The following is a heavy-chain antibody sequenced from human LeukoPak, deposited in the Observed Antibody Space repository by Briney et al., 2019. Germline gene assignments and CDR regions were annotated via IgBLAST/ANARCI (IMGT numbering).Heavy chain of an antibody. CDR1: SGSISSYY. Sequence: SETLSLTCTVSSGSISSYYWSWIRQPAGKGLEWIGRIYTSGSTNYNPSLKSRVTMSVDTSKNQFSLKLSSVTAADTAVYYCARDWVRWDAFDIWGQGTMVTVSS. V-gene: IGHV4-4*07. CDR2: IYTSGST. J-gene: IGHJ3*02. CDR3: ARDWVRWDAFDI. D-gene: IGHD4-23*01.